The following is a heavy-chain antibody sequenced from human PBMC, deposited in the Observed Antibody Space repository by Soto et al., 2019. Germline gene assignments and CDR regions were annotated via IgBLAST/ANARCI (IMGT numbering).Heavy chain of an antibody. V-gene: IGHV3-30*03. Sequence: QVQLVESGGGVVQPGKSLSLSCVASGFTFSNFGMHCVRQAPGKGLEWVAIISYDGSKKDYADSVKGRVTISRDNSKNTLSLQMTSLRPEDTAVYYCHIAGSSWGDDYWGHGTLVTVSS. CDR3: HIAGSSWGDDY. J-gene: IGHJ4*01. CDR1: GFTFSNFG. D-gene: IGHD6-13*01. CDR2: ISYDGSKK.